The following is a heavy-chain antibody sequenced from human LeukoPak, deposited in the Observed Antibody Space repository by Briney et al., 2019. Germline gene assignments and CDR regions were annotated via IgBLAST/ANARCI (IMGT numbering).Heavy chain of an antibody. CDR3: ATGHSSGWYAPF. CDR1: GYTLTELS. V-gene: IGHV1-24*01. CDR2: FDPEDGET. Sequence: ASVKVSCKVSGYTLTELSMHWVRQAPGNGLEWMGGFDPEDGETIYAQKFQGRVTMTEDTSTDTAYMELSSLRSEDTAVYYCATGHSSGWYAPFWGQGTLVTVSS. D-gene: IGHD6-19*01. J-gene: IGHJ4*02.